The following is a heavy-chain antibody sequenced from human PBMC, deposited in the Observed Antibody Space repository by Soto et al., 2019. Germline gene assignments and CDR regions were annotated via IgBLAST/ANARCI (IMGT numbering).Heavy chain of an antibody. CDR3: ARLGNDARGYYYYYYMDV. D-gene: IGHD5-12*01. V-gene: IGHV4-59*08. CDR1: GGSISSYY. Sequence: SETLSLTCTVSGGSISSYYWSWIRQPPGKGLEWIGYIYYSGSTNYNPSLKSRVTISVDTSKNQFSLKLSSVTAADTAVYYCARLGNDARGYYYYYYMDVWGKGTTVTVSS. J-gene: IGHJ6*03. CDR2: IYYSGST.